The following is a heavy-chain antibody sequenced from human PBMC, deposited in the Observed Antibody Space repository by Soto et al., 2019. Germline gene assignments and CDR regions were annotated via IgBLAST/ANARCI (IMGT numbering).Heavy chain of an antibody. V-gene: IGHV4-4*02. CDR2: IYNSGSK. CDR3: ARGDNKDMDTFDY. D-gene: IGHD5-18*01. Sequence: SETLSLTFAVSGGSISISNWCSWVRHPPGKGLEWIGEIYNSGSKKYNPSIKSRVTISVDKSKNQFSLKMSSVTAADTAVYYCARGDNKDMDTFDYWGQGTLVTVSS. J-gene: IGHJ4*02. CDR1: GGSISISNW.